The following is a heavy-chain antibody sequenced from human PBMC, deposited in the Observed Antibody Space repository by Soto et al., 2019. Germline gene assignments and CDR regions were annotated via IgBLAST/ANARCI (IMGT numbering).Heavy chain of an antibody. V-gene: IGHV1-58*01. J-gene: IGHJ3*02. D-gene: IGHD3-22*01. Sequence: GSSVKVSCKASGFTFTSSAVQWVRQARGQRLEWIGWIVVGSGNTNYAQKFQERVTITRDMSTSTAYMELSSLRSEDTAVYYCAADLYYYDSSGYYRLGAFDIWG. CDR2: IVVGSGNT. CDR3: AADLYYYDSSGYYRLGAFDI. CDR1: GFTFTSSA.